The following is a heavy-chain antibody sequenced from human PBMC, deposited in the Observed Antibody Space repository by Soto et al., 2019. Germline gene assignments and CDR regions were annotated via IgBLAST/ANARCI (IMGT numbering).Heavy chain of an antibody. J-gene: IGHJ4*02. V-gene: IGHV4-39*01. CDR1: GGSVSSSSYY. Sequence: PSETLSLTCTVSGGSVSSSSYYWGWIRQPPGKGLEWIGSIYYSGSTYYNPSLKSRVTISVDTSKNQFSLKLSSVTAADTAVYYCARHVTQQLVKRPIYFDYWGQGTLVTVSS. CDR3: ARHVTQQLVKRPIYFDY. CDR2: IYYSGST. D-gene: IGHD6-13*01.